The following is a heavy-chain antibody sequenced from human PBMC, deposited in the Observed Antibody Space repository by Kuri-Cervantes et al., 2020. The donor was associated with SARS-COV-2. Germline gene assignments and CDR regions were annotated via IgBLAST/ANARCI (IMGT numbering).Heavy chain of an antibody. CDR3: ARERGGQWLVRLGYFDY. D-gene: IGHD6-19*01. V-gene: IGHV4-34*01. CDR1: GGSFSGYY. Sequence: SETLSLTCAVYGGSFSGYYWSWIRQPPGKGLEWIGEINHSGSTNYNPSFKSRVTISVDASKNQFSLKLSSVTAADTAVYYCARERGGQWLVRLGYFDYWGQGTLVTVSS. J-gene: IGHJ4*02. CDR2: INHSGST.